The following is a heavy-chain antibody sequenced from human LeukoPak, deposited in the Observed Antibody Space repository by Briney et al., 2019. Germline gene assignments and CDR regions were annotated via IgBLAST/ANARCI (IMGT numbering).Heavy chain of an antibody. CDR2: IWYDGSNK. Sequence: RSGGSLRLSCAASGFTFSSYGMHWVRQAPGKGLGWVAVIWYDGSNKYYADSVKGRFTISRDNSKNTLYLQMNSLRAEDTAVYYCARAGGSEAFDIWGQGTMVTVSS. CDR3: ARAGGSEAFDI. D-gene: IGHD3-16*01. CDR1: GFTFSSYG. V-gene: IGHV3-33*01. J-gene: IGHJ3*02.